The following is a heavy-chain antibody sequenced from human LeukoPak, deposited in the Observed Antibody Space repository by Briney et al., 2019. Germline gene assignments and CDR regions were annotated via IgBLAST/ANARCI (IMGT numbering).Heavy chain of an antibody. D-gene: IGHD1-26*01. CDR3: ARVGDGATLEY. CDR1: GFTFSNYW. CDR2: IKLDESEK. Sequence: GGSLILSCVASGFTFSNYWMSWVRQAPGKGLEWGTNIKLDESEKYYLDSVKGRFTVSRDNAKNSLYLQMDSLRAEDTAVYYCARVGDGATLEYWGQGTLVTVSS. J-gene: IGHJ4*02. V-gene: IGHV3-7*01.